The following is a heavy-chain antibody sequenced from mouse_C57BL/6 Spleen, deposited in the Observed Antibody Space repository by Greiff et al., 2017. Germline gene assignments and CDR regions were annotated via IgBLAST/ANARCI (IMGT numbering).Heavy chain of an antibody. CDR2: INPGSGST. J-gene: IGHJ4*01. CDR3: ARILYSMDY. Sequence: QVQLQQPGAELVKPGASVQMSCKASGYTFTSYWINWVKQRPGQGLEWIGDINPGSGSTNYNEKFKSKATLTVDTSSSTAYMQLIRLTSEDSAVYYCARILYSMDYWGQGTSVTVSS. CDR1: GYTFTSYW. V-gene: IGHV1-55*01.